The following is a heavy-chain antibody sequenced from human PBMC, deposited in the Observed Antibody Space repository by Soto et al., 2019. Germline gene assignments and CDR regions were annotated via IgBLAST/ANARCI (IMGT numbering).Heavy chain of an antibody. CDR2: IFHSGIT. V-gene: IGHV4-59*11. CDR1: GDSFSNHY. J-gene: IGHJ5*01. CDR3: ARDRYFYDSRGDXRTLDS. Sequence: PSETLSLTCTISGDSFSNHYWTWIRQSPGKGLEWIGYIFHSGITDYNPSVKSRVTISIDKSRNLFSLNLTSVTAADTAVYYCARDRYFYDSRGDXRTLDSRGQGTXVXV. D-gene: IGHD3-22*01.